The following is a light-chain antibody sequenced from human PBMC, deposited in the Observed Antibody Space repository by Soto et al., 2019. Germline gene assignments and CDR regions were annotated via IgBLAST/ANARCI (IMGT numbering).Light chain of an antibody. CDR3: QQSHRTVC. CDR1: QSVGNH. J-gene: IGKJ2*01. CDR2: ATS. V-gene: IGKV1-39*01. Sequence: DIQMTQSPASLSACVGDRITITCRASQSVGNHLNWYQQKPGKAPKLLIYATSMLQRGVPSRFSGSGSGTDFTLTISSLQPEDFATYSCQQSHRTVCFGQGTNLEVK.